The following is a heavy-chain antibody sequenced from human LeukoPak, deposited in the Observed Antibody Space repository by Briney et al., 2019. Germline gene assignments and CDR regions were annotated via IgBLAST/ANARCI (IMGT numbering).Heavy chain of an antibody. CDR3: AKTTIQLWPSRGVDY. D-gene: IGHD5-18*01. V-gene: IGHV3-23*01. Sequence: GGSLRLSCAASGFTFSSYAMSWVRQAPGKGLECVSAISGSGGSTYYADSVKGRFTISRDNSKNTLYLQMNSLRAEDTAVYYCAKTTIQLWPSRGVDYWGQGTLVTVSS. J-gene: IGHJ4*02. CDR1: GFTFSSYA. CDR2: ISGSGGST.